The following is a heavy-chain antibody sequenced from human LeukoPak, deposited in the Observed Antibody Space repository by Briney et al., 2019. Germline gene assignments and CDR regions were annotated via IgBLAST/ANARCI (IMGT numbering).Heavy chain of an antibody. Sequence: GGSLRLSCAASGFTSDDYLLHWVRQAPGKGLEWVSLISWDGDTTYYADSVKGRFTISRDNSKNSLYLQMNSLRTEDTALYYCAKARGLIGGAFDIWGQGTMVTVSS. D-gene: IGHD3-22*01. CDR1: GFTSDDYL. CDR3: AKARGLIGGAFDI. J-gene: IGHJ3*02. V-gene: IGHV3-43*01. CDR2: ISWDGDTT.